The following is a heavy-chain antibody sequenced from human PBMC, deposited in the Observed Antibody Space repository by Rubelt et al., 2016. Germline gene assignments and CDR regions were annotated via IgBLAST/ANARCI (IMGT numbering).Heavy chain of an antibody. J-gene: IGHJ4*02. Sequence: QVQLVQSGAEVKKPGASVKVSCKVSGYTLTELSMHWVRQAPGKGLEWMGGFDPEDGETIYAQKFQGIGTMTEDTSTDTAYMELSSLRSEDTAVYYCATGIVVVPAHVPSRDYWGQGTLVTVSS. CDR2: FDPEDGET. V-gene: IGHV1-24*01. CDR1: GYTLTELS. D-gene: IGHD2-2*01. CDR3: ATGIVVVPAHVPSRDY.